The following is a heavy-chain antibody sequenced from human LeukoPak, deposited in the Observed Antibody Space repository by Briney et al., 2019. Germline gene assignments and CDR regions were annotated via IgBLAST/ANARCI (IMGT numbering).Heavy chain of an antibody. CDR3: ARESSYGDYMDY. D-gene: IGHD4-17*01. Sequence: SETLSLTCAVYGGSFSGYYWSWIRQPPGKGLEWIGYIYYSGSTNYNPSLKSRVTISVDTSKNQFSLKLSSVTAADTAVYYCARESSYGDYMDYWGQGTLVTVSS. CDR2: IYYSGST. J-gene: IGHJ4*02. CDR1: GGSFSGYY. V-gene: IGHV4-59*01.